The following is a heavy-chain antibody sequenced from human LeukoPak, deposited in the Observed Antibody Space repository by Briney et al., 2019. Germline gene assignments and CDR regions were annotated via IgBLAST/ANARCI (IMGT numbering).Heavy chain of an antibody. J-gene: IGHJ4*02. V-gene: IGHV4-59*01. CDR2: IYYSGST. Sequence: TSETLSLTCTVSGGSISRYYWGWVRQPPGKRLKWIGYIYYSGSTKYNPSLKSRVTISVDTSKNQFSLKLTSVTAADTAVYYCASAPATVTTSRFDYWGQGTLVTVSS. CDR3: ASAPATVTTSRFDY. CDR1: GGSISRYY. D-gene: IGHD4-11*01.